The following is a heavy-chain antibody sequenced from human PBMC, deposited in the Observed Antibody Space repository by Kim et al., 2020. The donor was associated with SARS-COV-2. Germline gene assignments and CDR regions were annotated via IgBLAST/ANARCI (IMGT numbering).Heavy chain of an antibody. Sequence: TNHIPSLKNRITIAVDTSKDQFSLQLSSVTAADTAVYYCARLARSRFGPWGQGTLVTVSS. V-gene: IGHV4-4*07. CDR3: ARLARSRFGP. J-gene: IGHJ5*02. CDR2: T. D-gene: IGHD6-13*01.